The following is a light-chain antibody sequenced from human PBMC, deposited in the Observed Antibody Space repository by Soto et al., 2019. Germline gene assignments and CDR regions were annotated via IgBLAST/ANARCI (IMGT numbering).Light chain of an antibody. CDR1: KNDIDVYDF. CDR2: EVV. CDR3: KSYAGSNTYA. V-gene: IGLV2-8*01. Sequence: QSVLTQPPSASGSPGQSVTISCTGTKNDIDVYDFVSWYQHHPGKAPRLIIYEVVQRPSGVPDRFSGSKSGNTASLTVSGLQAADEADYFCKSYAGSNTYAFGSGTKVTVL. J-gene: IGLJ1*01.